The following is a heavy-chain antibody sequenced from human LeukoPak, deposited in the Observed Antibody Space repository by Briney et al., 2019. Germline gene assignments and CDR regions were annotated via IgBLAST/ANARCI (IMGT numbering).Heavy chain of an antibody. CDR1: GYTFTGYY. V-gene: IGHV1-2*02. Sequence: ASVKVSCKASGYTFTGYYMHWVRQAPRQGLEWMGWINPNSGGTNYAQKFQGRVTMTRDTSISTAYMELSRLRSDDTAVYYCARDHNIVVVPAAIDYYYMDVWGKGTTATVSS. J-gene: IGHJ6*03. D-gene: IGHD2-2*01. CDR3: ARDHNIVVVPAAIDYYYMDV. CDR2: INPNSGGT.